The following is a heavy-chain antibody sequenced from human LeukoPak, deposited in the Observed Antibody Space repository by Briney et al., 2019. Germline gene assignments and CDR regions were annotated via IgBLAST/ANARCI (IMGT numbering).Heavy chain of an antibody. D-gene: IGHD3-9*01. Sequence: GGSLRLSCAASGFTVSSNYMSWVRQAPGKGLEWVSVIYSGGGGTFYADSVKGRFSISRDNSKNTLYLQMNSLKTEDTAVYYCTTDRAYDWLPLVFWGQGTLVTVSS. CDR3: TTDRAYDWLPLVF. CDR2: IYSGGGGT. J-gene: IGHJ4*02. V-gene: IGHV3-66*01. CDR1: GFTVSSNY.